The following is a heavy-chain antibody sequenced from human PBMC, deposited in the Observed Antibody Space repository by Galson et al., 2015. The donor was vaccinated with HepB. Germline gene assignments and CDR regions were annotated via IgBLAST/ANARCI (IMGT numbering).Heavy chain of an antibody. CDR1: GYSFTSYW. V-gene: IGHV5-10-1*01. D-gene: IGHD6-19*01. CDR2: IDPSDSYT. Sequence: QSGAEVTKPGESLRISCKGSGYSFTSYWISWVRQMPGKGLEWMGRIDPSDSYTNYSPSFQGHVTISADKSISTAYLQWSSLKASDTAMYYCTLTVAGRLDFDCWGQGTLVTVSS. J-gene: IGHJ4*02. CDR3: TLTVAGRLDFDC.